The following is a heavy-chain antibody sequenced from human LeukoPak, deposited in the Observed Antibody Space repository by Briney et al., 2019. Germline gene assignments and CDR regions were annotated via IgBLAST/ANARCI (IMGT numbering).Heavy chain of an antibody. CDR2: MNPNSGNT. V-gene: IGHV1-8*03. Sequence: ASVKVSCKASGYTFTSYDINWVRQATGQGLEWMGWMNPNSGNTGYAQKFQGRVTITRNTSISTAYMELSSLRSEDTAVYYCATDNYDGSGSYYGFDPWGQGTLVTVSS. CDR1: GYTFTSYD. CDR3: ATDNYDGSGSYYGFDP. D-gene: IGHD1-26*01. J-gene: IGHJ5*02.